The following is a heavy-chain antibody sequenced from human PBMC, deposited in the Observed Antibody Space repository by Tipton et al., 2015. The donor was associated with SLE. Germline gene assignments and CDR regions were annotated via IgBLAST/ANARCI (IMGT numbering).Heavy chain of an antibody. Sequence: LSCAVYGGSFSGYYWSWIRQPPGKGLEWIGEINHSGSTNYNPSLKSRVTISVDTSKNQFSLKLSSVTAADTAVYYCARGPPFDYWCQGTPVTVSS. CDR3: ARGPPFDY. J-gene: IGHJ4*02. CDR1: GGSFSGYY. CDR2: INHSGST. V-gene: IGHV4-34*01.